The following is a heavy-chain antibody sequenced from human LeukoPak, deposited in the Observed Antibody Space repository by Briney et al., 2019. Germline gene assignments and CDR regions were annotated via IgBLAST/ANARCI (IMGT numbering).Heavy chain of an antibody. J-gene: IGHJ4*02. V-gene: IGHV3-7*01. CDR1: GFTFSSYW. Sequence: GGSLRLSCAASGFTFSSYWMSWVRQAPGKGLEWVANIKQDGQEKYYVDSVKGRFTISRDNAKNSLYLQMNSLRDEDTAVYYCARDFIRLSFDYWGQGILVTVSS. D-gene: IGHD3-16*01. CDR2: IKQDGQEK. CDR3: ARDFIRLSFDY.